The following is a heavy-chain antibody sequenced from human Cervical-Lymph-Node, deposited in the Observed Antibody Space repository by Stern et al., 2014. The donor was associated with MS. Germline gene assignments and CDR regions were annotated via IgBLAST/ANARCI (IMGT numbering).Heavy chain of an antibody. CDR2: IDYSGIT. V-gene: IGHV4-31*03. CDR1: GGSLSTGLYY. J-gene: IGHJ4*02. CDR3: ARGSVVYATFDY. D-gene: IGHD2-8*02. Sequence: QVQLQESGPGLVKPAQTLSLTCTVSGGSLSTGLYYWSWIRQHPGKGLEWIGYIDYSGITYFNPSLNSRLTMSIDLSKNQFSLKLNSVTAADTAVYYCARGSVVYATFDYWGQGALVTVSS.